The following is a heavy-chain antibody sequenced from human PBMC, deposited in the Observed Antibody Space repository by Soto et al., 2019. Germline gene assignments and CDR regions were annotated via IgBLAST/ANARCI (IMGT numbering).Heavy chain of an antibody. D-gene: IGHD2-15*01. CDR3: ARDPWY. CDR2: IYSGGST. V-gene: IGHV3-66*01. CDR1: GFIVSSNY. J-gene: IGHJ4*02. Sequence: GGSLRLSCAASGFIVSSNYMSWVRQAPGKGLEWVSVIYSGGSTYYADSVKGRFTISRDNSKNTLYLQMSSLRAEDTAVYYCARDPWYWGQGSLVTVSS.